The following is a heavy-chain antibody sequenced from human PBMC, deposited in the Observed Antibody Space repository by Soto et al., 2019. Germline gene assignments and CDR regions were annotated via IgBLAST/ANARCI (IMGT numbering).Heavy chain of an antibody. J-gene: IGHJ6*02. V-gene: IGHV3-30-3*01. D-gene: IGHD1-1*01. CDR1: GFTFSRYV. CDR3: ARGLYEERQPMKGIYVWMDNFYRGLDV. CDR2: ISYDGGSE. Sequence: GGSLRLSCAASGFTFSRYVIHWVRQAPGKGLEWAAVISYDGGSEYYADSVEGRFTISRDSFTSTVFLQMNSLRPDDTGVYYCARGLYEERQPMKGIYVWMDNFYRGLDVWGQGTTVTVSS.